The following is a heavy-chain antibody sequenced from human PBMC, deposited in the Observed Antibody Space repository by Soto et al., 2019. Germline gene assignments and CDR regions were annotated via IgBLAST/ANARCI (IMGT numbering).Heavy chain of an antibody. CDR3: VRDGTKTLRDWFDP. CDR1: GGYISGFD. J-gene: IGHJ5*02. CDR2: IYATGTT. V-gene: IGHV4-4*07. D-gene: IGHD1-1*01. Sequence: SETQSLTCTVAGGYISGFDGSWIRKTAGKGLEWIGRIYATGTTDYNPSLKSRVMMSVDTSKKQFSLKLRSVTAADTAVYYCVRDGTKTLRDWFDPWGQGTLVSLSS.